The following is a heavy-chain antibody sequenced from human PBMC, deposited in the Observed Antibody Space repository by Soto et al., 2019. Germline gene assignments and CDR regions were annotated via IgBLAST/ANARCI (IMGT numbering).Heavy chain of an antibody. CDR2: IIPISETT. CDR1: GGTFSSYA. D-gene: IGHD2-2*01. CDR3: ASSQGSSTSLEIYYYYYYGMDV. J-gene: IGHJ6*02. V-gene: IGHV1-69*01. Sequence: QVQLVQSGAEVKKPGSSVKVSCKASGGTFSSYAISWVRQAPGQGLEWMGGIIPISETTNYAQKFQGRVTSTADESKSTAYMELSSLRPEDTAVYYCASSQGSSTSLEIYYYYYYGMDVWGQGTTVTVSS.